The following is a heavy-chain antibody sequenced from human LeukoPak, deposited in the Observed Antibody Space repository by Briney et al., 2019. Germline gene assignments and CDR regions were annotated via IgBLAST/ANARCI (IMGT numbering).Heavy chain of an antibody. CDR2: INPNSGGT. D-gene: IGHD3-10*01. J-gene: IGHJ4*02. V-gene: IGHV1-2*02. CDR3: ASDRYGSGSYRPFDY. CDR1: GYTFTGYY. Sequence: GASVKVSCKASGYTFTGYYMHWVRQAPGQGLEWMGWINPNSGGTNYAQKFQGRVTMTRDTSISTAYMELSRLRSDDTAVYYCASDRYGSGSYRPFDYWGQGTLVTVSS.